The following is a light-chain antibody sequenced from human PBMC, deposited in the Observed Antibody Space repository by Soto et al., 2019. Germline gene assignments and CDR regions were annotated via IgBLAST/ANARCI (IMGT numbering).Light chain of an antibody. CDR2: EVS. CDR1: SSDVGGYNS. CDR3: SSYTSSSTLV. J-gene: IGLJ1*01. V-gene: IGLV2-14*01. Sequence: QSVLTQPASVSGSPGQSITISCTGPSSDVGGYNSVSWYQQHTGKTTKLMIYEVSNRPSGVSNRFSGSKSGNTASLTISGLQAEDEADYYCSSYTSSSTLVFGTGTKVTVL.